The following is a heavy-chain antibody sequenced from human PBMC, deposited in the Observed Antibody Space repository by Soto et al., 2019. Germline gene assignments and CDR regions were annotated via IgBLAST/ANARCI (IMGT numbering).Heavy chain of an antibody. J-gene: IGHJ6*02. CDR2: ISGSGGST. V-gene: IGHV3-23*01. CDR3: AKIVSPNYDFWSGYHGALYYYYGMDV. Sequence: GGSLGLSXAASGFAFSGYAMSCVRQAPGKGVELGSAISGSGGSTYYADSVKGRFTISRDNSKNTLYLQMNSLRAEETAVYYCAKIVSPNYDFWSGYHGALYYYYGMDVWGQGTTVTVSS. CDR1: GFAFSGYA. D-gene: IGHD3-3*01.